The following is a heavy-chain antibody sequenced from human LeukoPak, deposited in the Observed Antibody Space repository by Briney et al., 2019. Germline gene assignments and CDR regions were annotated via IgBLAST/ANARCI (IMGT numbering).Heavy chain of an antibody. J-gene: IGHJ4*02. D-gene: IGHD4-23*01. CDR1: GYSFTIHW. CDR3: ARRNYGGNSGEAYFDN. V-gene: IGHV5-51*01. Sequence: GESLKISCKGSGYSFTIHWIAWVRQMPGKGLEWMGDIYPGDSDTRYSPSFQGQVTISVDKSISTAYLQWSSLKASDTAMYYCARRNYGGNSGEAYFDNWGQGTLVTVSS. CDR2: IYPGDSDT.